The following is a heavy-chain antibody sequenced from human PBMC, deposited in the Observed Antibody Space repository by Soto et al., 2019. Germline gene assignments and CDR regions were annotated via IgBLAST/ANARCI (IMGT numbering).Heavy chain of an antibody. V-gene: IGHV4-31*03. CDR2: ISYTGST. CDR1: GGSTNRGGYY. J-gene: IGHJ5*02. CDR3: ARDRKKYNWFDP. Sequence: SETLSLTCTVSGGSTNRGGYYWNWIRQHPGKGLEWLGYISYTGSTYYNPSLGSRITISGGTSKNQFSLSLSSVTAADTAVYYCARDRKKYNWFDPWGQGTLVTVSS.